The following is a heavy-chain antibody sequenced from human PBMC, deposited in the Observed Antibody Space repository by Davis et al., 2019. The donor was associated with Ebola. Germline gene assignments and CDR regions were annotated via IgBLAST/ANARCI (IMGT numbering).Heavy chain of an antibody. CDR3: AKGGSGWPSDYHYGMDI. J-gene: IGHJ6*04. V-gene: IGHV3-23*01. D-gene: IGHD6-19*01. CDR2: VTSSGGGT. CDR1: GFTFSSYA. Sequence: GGSLRLSCAASGFTFSSYAMTWARQVPGKGLEWVSAVTSSGGGTYYADSVKGRFTISRDNSKNTLYLQMNSLRAEDTAVYYCAKGGSGWPSDYHYGMDIWGKGTTVTVSS.